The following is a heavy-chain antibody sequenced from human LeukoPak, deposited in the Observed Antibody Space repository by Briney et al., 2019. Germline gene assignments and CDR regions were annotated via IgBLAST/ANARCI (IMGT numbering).Heavy chain of an antibody. J-gene: IGHJ1*01. CDR1: GFTFSSYD. CDR3: ARDLDDLNTLPPLFQH. CDR2: IGTAGDT. Sequence: PGGSLRLSCAASGFTFSSYDMHWVRQATGKGLEWVSAIGTAGDTYYPGSVKGRFTISRENAKNSLYLQMNSLRAGDTAVYYCARDLDDLNTLPPLFQHWGQGTLVTVSS. D-gene: IGHD3-3*01. V-gene: IGHV3-13*01.